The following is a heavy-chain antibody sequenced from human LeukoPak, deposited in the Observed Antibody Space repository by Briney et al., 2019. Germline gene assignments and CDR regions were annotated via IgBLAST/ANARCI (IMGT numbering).Heavy chain of an antibody. J-gene: IGHJ3*02. Sequence: SGGSLRLSCAASGFTFSSYGMSWVRQAPGKGLEWVSAISGSGGSTYYADSVKGRFTISRDNAKNSPYLQMSSLRAEDTALYYCAKGYYYDSSGTNDAFDIWGQGTMVTVSS. CDR3: AKGYYYDSSGTNDAFDI. V-gene: IGHV3-23*01. CDR2: ISGSGGST. CDR1: GFTFSSYG. D-gene: IGHD3-22*01.